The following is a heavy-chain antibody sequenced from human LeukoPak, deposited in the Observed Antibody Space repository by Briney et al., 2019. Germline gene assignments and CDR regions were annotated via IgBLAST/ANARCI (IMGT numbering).Heavy chain of an antibody. CDR1: GGSISSAYW. D-gene: IGHD3-22*01. CDR3: ARGRADYYDSSGYPGCYYYGMDV. Sequence: PSETLSLTCAVSGGSISSAYWWSWVRQPPGKGLEWIGEIYHSGSTDYNPSLKSRITISIDKSKNQFSLKLTSVTAADTAVYYCARGRADYYDSSGYPGCYYYGMDVWGQGTTVTVSS. V-gene: IGHV4-4*02. CDR2: IYHSGST. J-gene: IGHJ6*02.